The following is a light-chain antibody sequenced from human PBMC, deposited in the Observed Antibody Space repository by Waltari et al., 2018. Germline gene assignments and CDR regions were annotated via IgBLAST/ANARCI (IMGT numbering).Light chain of an antibody. CDR1: QNVRTF. CDR3: QQRFDWPLT. J-gene: IGKJ4*01. V-gene: IGKV3-11*01. Sequence: DIVLTQSPATLSLSPGERATLSCRASQNVRTFLAWYQQKPGQAPRLLIYDASNSAIGIPARFSGSGSGTDFTLTISSLEPEDCAVYYCQQRFDWPLTFGGGTKVEIK. CDR2: DAS.